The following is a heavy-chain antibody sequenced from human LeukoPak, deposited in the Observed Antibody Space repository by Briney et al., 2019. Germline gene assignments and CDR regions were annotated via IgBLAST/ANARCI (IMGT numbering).Heavy chain of an antibody. J-gene: IGHJ5*02. CDR3: ARCKGGCSSTSCPGVDWFDP. CDR1: GFSLSTSGVG. D-gene: IGHD2-2*01. Sequence: ESGPTLVNPTQTLTLTCTFSGFSLSTSGVGVGWIRQPPGKALEWLALIYWDDDKRYSPSLKSRLTITKDTSKNQVVLTMTNMDPVDTATYYCARCKGGCSSTSCPGVDWFDPWGQGTLVTVSS. CDR2: IYWDDDK. V-gene: IGHV2-5*02.